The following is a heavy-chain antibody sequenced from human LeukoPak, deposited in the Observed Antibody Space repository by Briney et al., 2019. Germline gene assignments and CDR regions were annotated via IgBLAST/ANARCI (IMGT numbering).Heavy chain of an antibody. CDR1: DGSFSGFH. CDR2: INQIGDT. D-gene: IGHD3-22*01. J-gene: IGHJ2*01. Sequence: PSETLSLTCAVYDGSFSGFHWTWIRRPPGKWLEWIGEINQIGDTNYIPSLKSRLTMSLDTSKRQFSLELSSVTAADTAIYYCARRHSGDYLHWYFDLWGRGTLVTVSS. V-gene: IGHV4-34*01. CDR3: ARRHSGDYLHWYFDL.